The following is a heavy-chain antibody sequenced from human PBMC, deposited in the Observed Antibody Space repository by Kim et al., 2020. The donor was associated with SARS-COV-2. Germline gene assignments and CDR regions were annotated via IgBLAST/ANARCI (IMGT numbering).Heavy chain of an antibody. CDR3: ARAEDSRTFDD. V-gene: IGHV4-59*13. Sequence: SETLSLTCTVSGGSISNYYWGWIRQPPEKGLEFVGYVTSGGRTSYCPSLQSRVTISSDTSNNQFSLKLTSVTAADTAVYYCARAEDSRTFDDWGQGALV. CDR1: GGSISNYY. D-gene: IGHD2-15*01. CDR2: VTSGGRT. J-gene: IGHJ4*02.